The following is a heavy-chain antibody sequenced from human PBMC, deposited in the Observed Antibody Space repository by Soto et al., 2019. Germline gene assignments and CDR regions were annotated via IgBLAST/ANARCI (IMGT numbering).Heavy chain of an antibody. CDR1: GFTFSSYG. CDR2: ISYDGSNK. V-gene: IGHV3-30*18. D-gene: IGHD3-22*01. J-gene: IGHJ4*02. CDR3: AKESGYYDSSGIPYTNFDY. Sequence: GGSLRLSCAASGFTFSSYGMHWVRQAPGKGLEWVAVISYDGSNKYYADSVKGRFTISRDNSKNTLYLQMNSLRAEDTAVYYCAKESGYYDSSGIPYTNFDYWGQGTLVTVSS.